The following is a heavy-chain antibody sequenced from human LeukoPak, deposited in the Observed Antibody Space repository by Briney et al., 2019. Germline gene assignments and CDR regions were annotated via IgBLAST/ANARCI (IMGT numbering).Heavy chain of an antibody. J-gene: IGHJ4*02. Sequence: SDPLALNYTVTDGSTSSYYWRWLRQTPGKGLEGIGDISYSGSAYFNPSLKMRVTMSVDTAKNHFSLKLGSVIAAVSGGYYCAGHGGIAPHSSVKYWGQ. CDR3: AGHGGIAPHSSVKY. V-gene: IGHV4-59*08. D-gene: IGHD6-19*01. CDR2: ISYSGSA. CDR1: DGSTSSYY.